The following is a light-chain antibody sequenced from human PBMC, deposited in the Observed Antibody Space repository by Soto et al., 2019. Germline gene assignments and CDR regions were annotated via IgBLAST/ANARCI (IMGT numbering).Light chain of an antibody. CDR1: QGISSF. CDR2: SAS. CDR3: QKYNSGPLT. Sequence: VHMTDSPSSLSASVLYRVTITCLASQGISSFLAWYQQIPGKVPKLLIYSASTLQSGVPSRFSGSGSGTDFTLTISSLQPEDVAIYYCQKYNSGPLTFGGGTKVDIK. J-gene: IGKJ4*01. V-gene: IGKV1-27*01.